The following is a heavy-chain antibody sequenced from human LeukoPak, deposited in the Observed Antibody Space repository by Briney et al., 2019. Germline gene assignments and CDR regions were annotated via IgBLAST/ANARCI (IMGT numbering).Heavy chain of an antibody. CDR2: IKQDGSEK. CDR1: GFTFTTYW. Sequence: GGSLRLSCAASGFTFTTYWMTWVRQAPGKGLEWVANIKQDGSEKNYVDSVKGRFTISRDNAKNSLYLQMNSLRAEDTAVYYCAREEWAAADWGQGALVTVSS. V-gene: IGHV3-7*01. D-gene: IGHD6-13*01. J-gene: IGHJ4*02. CDR3: AREEWAAAD.